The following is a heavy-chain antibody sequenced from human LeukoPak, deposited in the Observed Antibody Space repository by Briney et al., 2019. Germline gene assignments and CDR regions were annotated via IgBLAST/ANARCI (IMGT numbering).Heavy chain of an antibody. CDR3: ARDYCSSTSCYTGRVDY. D-gene: IGHD2-2*02. Sequence: ASVKVSCKASGYTFTGYYIHWVRQAPGQGLEWMGWINPNSGGTNYAQKFQGRVTMTRDTSISTAYMELSRLRSDDTAVYYCARDYCSSTSCYTGRVDYWGQGTLVTVSS. CDR2: INPNSGGT. J-gene: IGHJ4*02. CDR1: GYTFTGYY. V-gene: IGHV1-2*02.